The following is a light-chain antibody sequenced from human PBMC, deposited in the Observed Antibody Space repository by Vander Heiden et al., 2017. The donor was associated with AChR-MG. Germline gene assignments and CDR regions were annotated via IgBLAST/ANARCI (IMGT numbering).Light chain of an antibody. Sequence: QSVLTQPPSVSGAPGQRVTISCTGSTSNLGAGSDVHWYQQLPGTAPKLLIYGNNNRPSGVPDRFSGSKSGTSASLAITGLQPEDEADYFCQSYDSKLSGWVFGGGAKLT. CDR3: QSYDSKLSGWV. CDR1: TSNLGAGSD. CDR2: GNN. J-gene: IGLJ3*02. V-gene: IGLV1-40*01.